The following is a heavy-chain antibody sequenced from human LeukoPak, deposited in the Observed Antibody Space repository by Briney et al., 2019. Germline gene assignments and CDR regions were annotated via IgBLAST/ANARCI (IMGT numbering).Heavy chain of an antibody. CDR2: IYTSGST. V-gene: IGHV4-4*07. CDR3: ARDREGRYSYGNFFDY. Sequence: SETLSLTCTVSGGSISSYYWSWIRQPAGKGLEWIGRIYTSGSTNYNPSLKSRVTMSVDTSKNQFSLKQSSVTAADTAVYYCARDREGRYSYGNFFDYWGQGTLVTVSS. D-gene: IGHD5-18*01. J-gene: IGHJ4*02. CDR1: GGSISSYY.